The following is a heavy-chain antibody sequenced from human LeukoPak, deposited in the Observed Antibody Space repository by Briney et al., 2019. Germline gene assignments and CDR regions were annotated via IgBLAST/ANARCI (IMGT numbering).Heavy chain of an antibody. CDR1: GYNFNSYW. CDR3: YY. D-gene: IGHD3-9*01. Sequence: GESLKISCKGSGYNFNSYWIAWVRQMPGKGLEWVGIICPDDSDVRYSPSFRGRVTSSLQASDTAMYYCASRPKVVWNFDYLPYYRGQGSLVTVSP. V-gene: IGHV5-51*01. J-gene: IGHJ4*02. CDR2: ICPDDSDV.